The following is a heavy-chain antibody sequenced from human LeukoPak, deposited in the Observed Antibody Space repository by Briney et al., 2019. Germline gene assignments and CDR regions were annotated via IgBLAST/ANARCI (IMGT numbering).Heavy chain of an antibody. CDR2: IIPIFGTA. D-gene: IGHD3-22*01. CDR1: GGTFSSYA. J-gene: IGHJ4*02. CDR3: ARTDYYDSSGYYFDY. V-gene: IGHV1-69*13. Sequence: ASVKVPCKASGGTFSSYAISWVRQAPGQGLEWMGGIIPIFGTANYAQKFQGRVTITADESTSTAYMELSSLRSEDTAVYYCARTDYYDSSGYYFDYWGQGTLVTVSS.